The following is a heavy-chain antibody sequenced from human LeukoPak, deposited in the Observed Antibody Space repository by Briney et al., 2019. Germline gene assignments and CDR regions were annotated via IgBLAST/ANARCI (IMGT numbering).Heavy chain of an antibody. V-gene: IGHV1-2*02. J-gene: IGHJ4*02. CDR3: ARDLVDTAMVTFFDY. CDR2: INPNSGGT. D-gene: IGHD5-18*01. Sequence: ASVKVSCKASGYTFTGYYMRWVRQAPGQGLEWMGWINPNSGGTNYAQKFQGRVTMTRDTSISTAYMELSRLRSDDTAVYYCARDLVDTAMVTFFDYWGQGTLVTVSS. CDR1: GYTFTGYY.